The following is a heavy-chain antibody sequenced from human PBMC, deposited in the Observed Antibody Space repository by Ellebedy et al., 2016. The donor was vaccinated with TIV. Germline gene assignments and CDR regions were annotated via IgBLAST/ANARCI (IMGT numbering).Heavy chain of an antibody. Sequence: SETLSLTCGVSDDSISRDKWWTWVRQAPGRALEWIGEIHHTKGTNYNPSLKSRVSMSVDKSKNQFSLNINSVTAADTAVYFCARGGSWLFDYWGPGILVTVSS. V-gene: IGHV4-4*02. CDR3: ARGGSWLFDY. D-gene: IGHD2-15*01. J-gene: IGHJ4*02. CDR2: IHHTKGT. CDR1: DDSISRDKW.